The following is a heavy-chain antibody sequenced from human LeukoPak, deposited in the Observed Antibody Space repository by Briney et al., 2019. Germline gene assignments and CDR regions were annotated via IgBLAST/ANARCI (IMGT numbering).Heavy chain of an antibody. J-gene: IGHJ4*02. D-gene: IGHD3-9*01. CDR3: AGGSDILSALSSDY. CDR2: INNSSFYI. Sequence: GGSLRLSCAASGFTFSTYSMNWVRQAPGKGLEWVSCINNSSFYIYYADSVKGRFTLSRDNAKNSLYLKMDRLRADDTAVYYCAGGSDILSALSSDYWGQGTLVTVSS. CDR1: GFTFSTYS. V-gene: IGHV3-21*04.